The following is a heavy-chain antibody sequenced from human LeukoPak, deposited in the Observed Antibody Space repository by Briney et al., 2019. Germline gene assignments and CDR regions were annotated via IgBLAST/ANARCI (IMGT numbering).Heavy chain of an antibody. J-gene: IGHJ5*02. D-gene: IGHD3-9*01. Sequence: ASVKVSCKVSGYTFNDYYMHWVRQAPGQGLEWMGIINPSGGSTSYAQKFQGRVTMTRDTSTSTVYMELSSLRSEDTAVYYCASSPVYDILTGYPNWFDPWGQGTLVTVSS. V-gene: IGHV1-46*02. CDR1: GYTFNDYY. CDR2: INPSGGST. CDR3: ASSPVYDILTGYPNWFDP.